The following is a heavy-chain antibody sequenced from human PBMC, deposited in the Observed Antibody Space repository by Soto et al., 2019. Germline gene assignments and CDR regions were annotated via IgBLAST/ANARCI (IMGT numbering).Heavy chain of an antibody. V-gene: IGHV1-69*06. CDR2: IIPIFGTA. J-gene: IGHJ6*02. CDR3: ARDVVNGIAAEDQYYYYYGMDV. Sequence: QVQLVQSGAEVKKPGSSVKVSCKASGGTFSSYAISWVRQAPGQGLEWMGGIIPIFGTANYAQKFQGRVTITADKSTSTAYMELSSLRSEDTAVYYCARDVVNGIAAEDQYYYYYGMDVWGQGTTVTVSS. D-gene: IGHD6-13*01. CDR1: GGTFSSYA.